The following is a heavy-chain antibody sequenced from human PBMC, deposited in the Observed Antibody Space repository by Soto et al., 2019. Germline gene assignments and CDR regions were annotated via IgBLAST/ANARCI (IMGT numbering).Heavy chain of an antibody. Sequence: SETLSLTCAVYGGSFSGYYWSWIRQPPGKGLEWIGEINHSGSTNYNPSLKSRVTISVDTSKNQFSLKVSSVTAADTAVYYCARHFSVDYFDYWGQGALVTV. J-gene: IGHJ4*02. V-gene: IGHV4-34*01. CDR1: GGSFSGYY. CDR2: INHSGST. CDR3: ARHFSVDYFDY.